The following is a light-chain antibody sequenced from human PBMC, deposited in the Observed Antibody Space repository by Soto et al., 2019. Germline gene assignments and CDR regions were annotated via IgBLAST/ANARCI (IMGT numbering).Light chain of an antibody. V-gene: IGKV3-11*02. CDR1: QDVSIF. J-gene: IGKJ2*01. CDR3: QQRSNWLYT. Sequence: EILLAQSPATLSLSPGERATLSCKASQDVSIFLAWYQQKPGQAPRLLIHDASNRATGVPARFSGSGSGRDFTLTITRLEPEDFAVYYCQQRSNWLYTLGQGTKLEV. CDR2: DAS.